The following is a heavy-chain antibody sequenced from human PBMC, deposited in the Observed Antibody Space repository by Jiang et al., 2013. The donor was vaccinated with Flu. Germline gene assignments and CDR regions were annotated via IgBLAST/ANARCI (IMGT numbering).Heavy chain of an antibody. CDR3: ARLGGIGQGEWWYTRPRFDP. CDR1: GYSFTSYW. V-gene: IGHV5-10-1*01. CDR2: IDPSDSYT. J-gene: IGHJ5*02. D-gene: IGHD2-15*01. Sequence: GAEVKKPGESLRISCKGSGYSFTSYWISWVRQMPGKGLEWMGRIDPSDSYTNYSPSFQGHVTISADKSISTAYLQWSSLKASDTAMYYCARLGGIGQGEWWYTRPRFDPWGQGTLVTVSS.